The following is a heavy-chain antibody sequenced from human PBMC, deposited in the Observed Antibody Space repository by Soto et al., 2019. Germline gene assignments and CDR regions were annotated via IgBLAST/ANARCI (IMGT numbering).Heavy chain of an antibody. D-gene: IGHD6-19*01. CDR1: GGSFSGYY. V-gene: IGHV4-34*01. CDR3: ARGAYRALGGSSGWYYYYGMDV. CDR2: INHSGST. J-gene: IGHJ6*02. Sequence: SETLSLTCAVYGGSFSGYYWSWIRQPPGKGLEWIGEINHSGSTNYNPSLKSRVTISVDTSKNQFSLKLSSVTAAYTAVYYCARGAYRALGGSSGWYYYYGMDVWGQGTTVTVSS.